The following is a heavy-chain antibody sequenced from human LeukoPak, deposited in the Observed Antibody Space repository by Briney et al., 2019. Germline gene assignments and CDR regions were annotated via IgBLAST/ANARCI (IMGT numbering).Heavy chain of an antibody. V-gene: IGHV1-2*02. Sequence: ASVKVSCKTSGYSFTDYYMHWVRQAPGQGLEWMGWINPNSGGTSAAQKFQGRVTMTRDTSITTVYMEVSWLTSDDTAIYYCARADRLHGGPYLIGPWGQGTLVTVSS. CDR2: INPNSGGT. CDR3: ARADRLHGGPYLIGP. D-gene: IGHD2-21*01. J-gene: IGHJ5*02. CDR1: GYSFTDYY.